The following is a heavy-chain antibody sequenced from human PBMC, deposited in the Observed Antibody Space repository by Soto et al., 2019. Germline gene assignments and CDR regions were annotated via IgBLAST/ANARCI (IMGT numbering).Heavy chain of an antibody. J-gene: IGHJ5*02. Sequence: AASVKVSCKASGYSFTNNDVSWVRRATGQGLEWMGWMNPGSGDTGYAQKFQGRVTMTRDISIATAYMELSSLRSDDTAIYYCARMETFGSLNWFDPWGQGTLVTVSS. D-gene: IGHD3-16*01. CDR2: MNPGSGDT. V-gene: IGHV1-8*01. CDR3: ARMETFGSLNWFDP. CDR1: GYSFTNND.